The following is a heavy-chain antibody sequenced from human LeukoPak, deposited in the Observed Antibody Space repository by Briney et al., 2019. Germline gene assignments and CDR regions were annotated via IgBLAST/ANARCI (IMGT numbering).Heavy chain of an antibody. V-gene: IGHV4-59*08. CDR3: ARAIDRPYYYYGMDV. D-gene: IGHD2-2*01. CDR1: GCSISSYY. Sequence: SETLSLTCTVSGCSISSYYWSWIRQPPGKGLEWIGYIYYSGSTNYNPSLNSRVTIPVDPSKNQFSLKLSSVTAADTAVYYCARAIDRPYYYYGMDVWGQGTTVTVSS. J-gene: IGHJ6*02. CDR2: IYYSGST.